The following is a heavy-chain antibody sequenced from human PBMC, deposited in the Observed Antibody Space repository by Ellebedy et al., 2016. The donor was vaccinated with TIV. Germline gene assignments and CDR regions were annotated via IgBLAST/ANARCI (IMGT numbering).Heavy chain of an antibody. CDR3: ATQGRRVYYFDY. CDR1: GFTFSSYG. D-gene: IGHD6-13*01. Sequence: GESLKISXAASGFTFSSYGMHWVRQAPGKGLEWVAVISYDGSNKYYADSVKGRFTISRDNSKNTLYLQMNSLRAEDTAVYYCATQGRRVYYFDYWGQGTLVTVSS. J-gene: IGHJ4*02. V-gene: IGHV3-30*03. CDR2: ISYDGSNK.